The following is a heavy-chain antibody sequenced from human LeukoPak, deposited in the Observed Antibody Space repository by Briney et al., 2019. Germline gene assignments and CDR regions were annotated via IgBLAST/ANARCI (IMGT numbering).Heavy chain of an antibody. CDR2: VYHSGST. V-gene: IGHV4-39*07. J-gene: IGHJ4*02. CDR1: GGSISSSSYY. CDR3: ARMGSTVVTRPPGY. Sequence: KTSETLSLTCTVSGGSISSSSYYWGWIRQPPGKGLEWIGSVYHSGSTHYNPSLRSRVTISVDTSKNQFSLKLNSVTAADTAVYYCARMGSTVVTRPPGYWGQGTLVTVSS. D-gene: IGHD4-23*01.